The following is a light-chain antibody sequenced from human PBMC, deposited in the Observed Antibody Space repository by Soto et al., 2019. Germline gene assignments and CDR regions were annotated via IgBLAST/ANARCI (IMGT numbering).Light chain of an antibody. Sequence: EVGLTQSAGTLSLSPGERATLSCRTSQSVSSNYLAWYQQKPGQAPRLLIYGASSRATGIPDRFSGSGSGTDFTLTISRLEPEDFAVYYCQQYGSSGRTFGQGTKVAIK. CDR1: QSVSSNY. CDR2: GAS. V-gene: IGKV3-20*01. J-gene: IGKJ1*01. CDR3: QQYGSSGRT.